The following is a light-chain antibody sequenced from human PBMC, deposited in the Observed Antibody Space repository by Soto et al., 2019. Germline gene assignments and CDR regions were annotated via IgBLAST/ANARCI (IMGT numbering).Light chain of an antibody. Sequence: EKVMTQSPATLSMSPGERATLSCRASQSVSSYLAWCQQKPGQAPRLLIYGASTRATGIPARFSGSGSGTEFTLTISSLQSEDFAVYYCQQYNNWPSWTFGQGTKVDIK. V-gene: IGKV3-15*01. CDR2: GAS. J-gene: IGKJ1*01. CDR1: QSVSSY. CDR3: QQYNNWPSWT.